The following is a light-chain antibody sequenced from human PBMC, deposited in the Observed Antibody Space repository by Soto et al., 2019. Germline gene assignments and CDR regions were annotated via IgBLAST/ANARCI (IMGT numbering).Light chain of an antibody. CDR1: STDVGAYNY. CDR2: EVT. CDR3: ISYTVKSASYV. J-gene: IGLJ1*01. V-gene: IGLV2-14*01. Sequence: QSVLAQPASVSGSRGQSITISCTGTSTDVGAYNYVAWYQQHPGKAPKLIIYEVTNRPSGVSYRFSASKSGNTASLTISGLHSEDEADYYCISYTVKSASYVFGTGPNVTVL.